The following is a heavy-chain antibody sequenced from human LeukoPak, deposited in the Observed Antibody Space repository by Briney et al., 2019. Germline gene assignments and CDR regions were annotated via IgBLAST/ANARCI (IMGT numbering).Heavy chain of an antibody. V-gene: IGHV1-2*04. CDR3: ASTIAAAATAPLDY. Sequence: GASVKVSCKASGYTFTGYYMHWVRQAPGQGLEWMGWINPNSGGTNYAQKFQGWVTKTRDTSISTAYMELSRLRSDDTAVYYCASTIAAAATAPLDYWGQGTLVTVSS. D-gene: IGHD6-13*01. CDR1: GYTFTGYY. J-gene: IGHJ4*02. CDR2: INPNSGGT.